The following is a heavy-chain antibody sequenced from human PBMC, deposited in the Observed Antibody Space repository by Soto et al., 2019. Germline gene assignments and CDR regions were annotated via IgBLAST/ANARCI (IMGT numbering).Heavy chain of an antibody. CDR1: GGSISRGAYS. D-gene: IGHD1-26*01. V-gene: IGHV4-30-2*01. CDR2: VSHSGSI. CDR3: ALNSRRLYYFTY. J-gene: IGHJ4*02. Sequence: QLHVQESGSRLVKPSQTLSLTCTVSGGSISRGAYSWSWIRQPPGKGLEWVAYVSHSGSIYSNPSLKSRVTLSIARSKNQFSLRLSSVTSTDTAVYYCALNSRRLYYFTYWGQGTPVNVPS.